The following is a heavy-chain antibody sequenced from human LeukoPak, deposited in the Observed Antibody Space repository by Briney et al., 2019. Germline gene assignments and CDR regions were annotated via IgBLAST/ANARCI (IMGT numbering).Heavy chain of an antibody. D-gene: IGHD3-3*01. J-gene: IGHJ5*02. CDR2: IYYNGIS. V-gene: IGHV4-59*01. CDR3: ARAGAFVGDFWSGYHNWFDP. CDR1: GGSISGYY. Sequence: SETLSLTCTVSGGSISGYYWSWIRQPPGKGLEWIAYIYYNGISNYNPSLKSRVIISVDSSKNQFSLKLTSVTAADTAVYYCARAGAFVGDFWSGYHNWFDPWGQGTLVTVSS.